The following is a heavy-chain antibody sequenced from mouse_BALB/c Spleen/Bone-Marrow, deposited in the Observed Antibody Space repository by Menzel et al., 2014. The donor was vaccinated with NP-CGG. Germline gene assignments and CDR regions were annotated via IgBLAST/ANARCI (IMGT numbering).Heavy chain of an antibody. CDR2: IWSGGST. CDR1: EFSLKSYG. CDR3: ATKDLPLTWHFGF. Sequence: VHLQQSGHGLVQTSQSLSITCTVYEFSLKSYGEHWVRQSPGKGLEWLGVIWSGGSTDYNAAFISRLSISKDNSKSQVFFKMNSLQSNVTAIYYCATKDLPLTWHFGFWGAGPTVPVFS. J-gene: IGHJ1*01. V-gene: IGHV2-2*03.